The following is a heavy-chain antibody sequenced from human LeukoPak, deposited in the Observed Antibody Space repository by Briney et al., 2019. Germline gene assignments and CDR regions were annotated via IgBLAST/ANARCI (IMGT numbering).Heavy chain of an antibody. V-gene: IGHV1-58*02. Sequence: SVKVSCKASGFTFIRSAIQWVRQARGQRLEWIGWIVVGSGNTNYAQEFQERVTITRDMSTSTAYMQLSSLRSEDTAVYYCAADSRYCDGDCYDYWGQGTLVTVSS. CDR2: IVVGSGNT. CDR3: AADSRYCDGDCYDY. D-gene: IGHD2-21*01. J-gene: IGHJ4*02. CDR1: GFTFIRSA.